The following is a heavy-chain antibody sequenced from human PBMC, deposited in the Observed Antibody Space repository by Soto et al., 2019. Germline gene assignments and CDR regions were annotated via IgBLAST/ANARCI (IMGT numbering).Heavy chain of an antibody. CDR2: IYYSGST. Sequence: PSDTLSLTCTVSGVSISSYYWGWIRQPPGKGLEWIGSIYYSGSTYYNPSLKSRLTISVDTSKNRFSLKLSSVTAADTAVYYCASGSYSGNFDYWGQGTLVTVSS. CDR3: ASGSYSGNFDY. CDR1: GVSISSYY. V-gene: IGHV4-39*01. J-gene: IGHJ4*02. D-gene: IGHD2-21*01.